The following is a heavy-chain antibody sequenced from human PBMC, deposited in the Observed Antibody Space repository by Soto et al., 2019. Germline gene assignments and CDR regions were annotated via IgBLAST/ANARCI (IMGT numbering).Heavy chain of an antibody. CDR1: GFTFSNAW. J-gene: IGHJ3*02. D-gene: IGHD3-22*01. CDR2: IKSKTDGGTT. CDR3: TTGPGYYYDSSGYYAFDI. V-gene: IGHV3-15*01. Sequence: PGGSLRLSCAASGFTFSNAWMSWVRQAPGNGPEWVGRIKSKTDGGTTDYAAPVKSRFTISKDDSKNTLYMQMNSLKSEDTAVYYCTTGPGYYYDSSGYYAFDIWGQGTMVTVSS.